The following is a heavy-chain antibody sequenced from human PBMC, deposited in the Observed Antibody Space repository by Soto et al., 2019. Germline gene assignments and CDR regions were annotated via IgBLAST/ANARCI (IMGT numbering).Heavy chain of an antibody. CDR2: IYYTGNT. CDR1: GGSIGSGDYY. V-gene: IGHV4-30-4*01. Sequence: QVQLKESGPGLVKPSQTLSLTCSVSGGSIGSGDYYWSWVRQSPGKGLGWIGCIYYTGNTYYNPSLGSRVTFSVDTSQNQLSLRLSDVTVADTAVYYCARDSRRRADSGTRPLYYFDYWGQGTLVTVSS. J-gene: IGHJ4*02. CDR3: ARDSRRRADSGTRPLYYFDY. D-gene: IGHD1-26*01.